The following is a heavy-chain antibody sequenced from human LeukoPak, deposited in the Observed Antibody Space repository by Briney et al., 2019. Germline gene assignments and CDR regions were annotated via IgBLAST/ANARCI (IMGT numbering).Heavy chain of an antibody. Sequence: GGSLRLSCAASGFTFSRYSMNWVRQAPGKGLEWVSSISGSSSYIYYADSVKGRFTISRDNSKNRLYLQMNSLRAEDTAVYFCAKDLGIYGDYFWAFDYWGQGTLVTVSS. V-gene: IGHV3-21*04. CDR3: AKDLGIYGDYFWAFDY. CDR2: ISGSSSYI. J-gene: IGHJ4*02. D-gene: IGHD4-17*01. CDR1: GFTFSRYS.